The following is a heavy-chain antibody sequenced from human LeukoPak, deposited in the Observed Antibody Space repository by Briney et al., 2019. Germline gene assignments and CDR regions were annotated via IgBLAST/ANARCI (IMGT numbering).Heavy chain of an antibody. CDR3: ARGSSSCYGMDV. CDR1: GFTFSSYG. V-gene: IGHV3-33*01. D-gene: IGHD6-13*01. CDR2: IWYDGSNK. J-gene: IGHJ6*02. Sequence: GGSLRLSCAASGFTFSSYGMHWVRQAPGKGLEWVAVIWYDGSNKYYADSVKGRFTISRDNFKNTLYLQMNSLRAEDTAVYYCARGSSSCYGMDVWGQGTTVTVSS.